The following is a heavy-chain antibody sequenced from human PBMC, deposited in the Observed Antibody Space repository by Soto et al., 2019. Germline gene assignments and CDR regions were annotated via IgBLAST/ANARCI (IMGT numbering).Heavy chain of an antibody. V-gene: IGHV3-33*01. CDR3: ARDLEVGTYLYFFDY. CDR2: IWFDGGKR. J-gene: IGHJ4*02. D-gene: IGHD1-26*01. Sequence: GGSLRLSCAASGFTFSSYGMHWVRQTPGKGLEWVSVIWFDGGKRYYADSVKGRFTISRDNSKNTLSLQMNSLRTEDTAVYYCARDLEVGTYLYFFDYWGQGSLVTVSS. CDR1: GFTFSSYG.